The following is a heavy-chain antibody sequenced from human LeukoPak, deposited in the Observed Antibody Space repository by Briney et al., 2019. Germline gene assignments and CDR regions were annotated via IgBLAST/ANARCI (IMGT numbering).Heavy chain of an antibody. V-gene: IGHV3-23*01. Sequence: PGGSLRLSCAASGFTLSSYAMSWVRQAPGKGREWVSTISGSGGSTYYADSVKGRFTISRDNSKNTLYLQMSSLRAEDTAVYHCAKIAGGGATSYWGQGTLVTVSS. CDR2: ISGSGGST. CDR1: GFTLSSYA. J-gene: IGHJ4*02. D-gene: IGHD1-26*01. CDR3: AKIAGGGATSY.